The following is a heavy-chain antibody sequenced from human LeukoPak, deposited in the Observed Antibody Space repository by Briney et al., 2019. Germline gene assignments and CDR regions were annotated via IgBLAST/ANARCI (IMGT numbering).Heavy chain of an antibody. CDR3: ARDFPSGY. V-gene: IGHV3-74*01. D-gene: IGHD6-25*01. J-gene: IGHJ4*02. Sequence: GGSLRLSCAASGFTFSTYAMSWVRQTPGKGLLWVSGISGDGSISNHADSVKGRFTISRDNAKNTLFLEMISLRAEDTAVYYCARDFPSGYWGQGILVTVSS. CDR2: ISGDGSIS. CDR1: GFTFSTYA.